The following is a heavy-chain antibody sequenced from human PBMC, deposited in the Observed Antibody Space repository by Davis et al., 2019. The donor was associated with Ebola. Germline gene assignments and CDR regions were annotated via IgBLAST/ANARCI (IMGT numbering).Heavy chain of an antibody. CDR2: IKQDGSEK. D-gene: IGHD2-15*01. CDR3: ARVPPVGSDAFDI. CDR1: GFTFSSYW. Sequence: PGGSLRLSCAASGFTFSSYWMSWVRQAPGKGLEWVANIKQDGSEKYYVDSVKGRFTISRDNAKNSLYLQMNSLRAEDTAVYYCARVPPVGSDAFDIWGQGTMVTVSS. V-gene: IGHV3-7*03. J-gene: IGHJ3*02.